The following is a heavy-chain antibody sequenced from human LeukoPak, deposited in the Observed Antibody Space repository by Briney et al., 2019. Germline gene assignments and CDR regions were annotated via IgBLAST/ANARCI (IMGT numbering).Heavy chain of an antibody. CDR2: INHSGST. Sequence: PSETLSLTCTVSGGSISSYYWSWIRQPPGKGLKWIGEINHSGSTNYNPSLKSRVTISVDTSKNQFSLKLSSVTAADTAVYYCARGTTVTTPYYFDYWGQGTLVTVSS. CDR3: ARGTTVTTPYYFDY. J-gene: IGHJ4*02. CDR1: GGSISSYY. D-gene: IGHD4-17*01. V-gene: IGHV4-34*01.